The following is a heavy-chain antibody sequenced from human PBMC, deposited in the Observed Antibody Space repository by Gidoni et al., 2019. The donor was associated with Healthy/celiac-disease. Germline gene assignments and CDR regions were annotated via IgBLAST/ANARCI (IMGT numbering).Heavy chain of an antibody. CDR2: IYYSGGT. D-gene: IGHD6-13*01. V-gene: IGHV4-39*01. Sequence: QLQLQESGPGLVKPSETLSLTCTVSGGSISSSSYYWGWIRQPPGKGLEWIGSIYYSGGTYYNPSLKSRVTISVDTSKNQFSLKLSSVTAADTAVYYCARLPAAGPPLGALYYFDYWGQGTLVTVSS. J-gene: IGHJ4*02. CDR3: ARLPAAGPPLGALYYFDY. CDR1: GGSISSSSYY.